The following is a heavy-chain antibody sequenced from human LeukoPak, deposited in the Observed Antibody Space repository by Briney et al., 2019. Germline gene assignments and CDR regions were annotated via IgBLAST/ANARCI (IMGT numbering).Heavy chain of an antibody. J-gene: IGHJ5*02. CDR1: GDSISTSSYY. D-gene: IGHD1-7*01. Sequence: SETLSLTCSVSGDSISTSSYYWGWIRQPPGKGLEWIGTIYYSGSTNYNPSLKSRVTISVDKSKNQFSLKLSSVTAADTAVYYCARVEADNWNSRWFDPWGQGTLVTVSS. V-gene: IGHV4-39*07. CDR3: ARVEADNWNSRWFDP. CDR2: IYYSGST.